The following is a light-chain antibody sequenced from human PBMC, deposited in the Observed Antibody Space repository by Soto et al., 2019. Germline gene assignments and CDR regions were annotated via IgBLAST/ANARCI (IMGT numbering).Light chain of an antibody. CDR2: DVS. J-gene: IGLJ1*01. CDR1: SSDVGGYNY. Sequence: QSVLTQPASVSGSPGQSITISCTGTSSDVGGYNYVSWYQQHPGKVPKLMIYDVSNRPSGVSNRFSGSKSGNTASLTISGLQAEEEADYYCSSYTSSSTLYVFGTGTKLTVL. CDR3: SSYTSSSTLYV. V-gene: IGLV2-14*01.